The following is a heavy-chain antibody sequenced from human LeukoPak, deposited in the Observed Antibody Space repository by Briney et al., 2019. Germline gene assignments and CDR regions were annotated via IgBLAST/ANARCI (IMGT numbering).Heavy chain of an antibody. V-gene: IGHV4-4*02. CDR3: VRTERREHSYGYSDFDY. Sequence: SETLSLTCTVSGGSISTSNWWSWVRQPPGKGLEWLGEIYHSGSTNYNPSLKGRVTISVDTSKNQFSLKLSSVTAADTAVYYCVRTERREHSYGYSDFDYWGQGTLVTVSS. CDR2: IYHSGST. D-gene: IGHD5-18*01. CDR1: GGSISTSNW. J-gene: IGHJ4*02.